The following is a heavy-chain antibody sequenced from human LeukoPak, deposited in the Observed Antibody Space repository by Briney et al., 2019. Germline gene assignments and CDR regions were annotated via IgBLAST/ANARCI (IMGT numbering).Heavy chain of an antibody. D-gene: IGHD3-16*01. CDR2: ISYLSSHV. Sequence: GGSLRLSCSASGFTFSDYDMNWVRQAPGKGLEWVSSISYLSSHVYYGDSVKGRFSISRDNTKNSLYLQMNSLGAEDTAIYYCGRAFPPLRTSSAGDLWGQGILVTVSS. J-gene: IGHJ4*02. CDR3: GRAFPPLRTSSAGDL. CDR1: GFTFSDYD. V-gene: IGHV3-21*01.